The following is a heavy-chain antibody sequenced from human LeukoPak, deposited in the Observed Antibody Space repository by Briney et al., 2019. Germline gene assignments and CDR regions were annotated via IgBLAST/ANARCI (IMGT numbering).Heavy chain of an antibody. CDR3: ARVRYCSSTSCYRGGYYYYYYMDV. D-gene: IGHD2-2*02. J-gene: IGHJ6*03. V-gene: IGHV1-24*01. Sequence: ASVKVSCKASGYTFTSYGISWVRQAPGKGLEWMGGFDPEDGETIYAQKFQGRVTMTEDTSTDTAYMELSSLRSEDTAVYYCARVRYCSSTSCYRGGYYYYYYMDVWGKGTTVTVSS. CDR1: GYTFTSYG. CDR2: FDPEDGET.